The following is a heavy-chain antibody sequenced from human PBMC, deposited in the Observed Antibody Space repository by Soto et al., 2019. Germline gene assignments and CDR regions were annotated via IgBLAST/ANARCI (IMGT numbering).Heavy chain of an antibody. CDR3: ARGQSIVAAIDYFDY. Sequence: QVQLQESGPGLVKPSQTLSLTCSVSGGSISSGYYYWSWIRQPPGKGLEWIGNIYYSGNTYYNPSLKSRLIISIDTSKNQFSLNLISVTAADTAVYFCARGQSIVAAIDYFDYWGQGSLVTVSS. J-gene: IGHJ4*02. CDR1: GGSISSGYYY. CDR2: IYYSGNT. D-gene: IGHD5-12*01. V-gene: IGHV4-30-4*01.